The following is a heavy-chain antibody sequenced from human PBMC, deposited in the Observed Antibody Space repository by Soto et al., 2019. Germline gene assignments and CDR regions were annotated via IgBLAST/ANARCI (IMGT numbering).Heavy chain of an antibody. Sequence: SVKVSCKASGGTFSSYAISWVRQAPGQGLEWMGGIIPIFGTANYAQKFQGRVTITADESTSTAYMELSSLRSEDTAVYYCARRRGAVAGPYYYYYGMDVWGQGTTVTVSS. V-gene: IGHV1-69*13. CDR3: ARRRGAVAGPYYYYYGMDV. D-gene: IGHD6-19*01. CDR1: GGTFSSYA. CDR2: IIPIFGTA. J-gene: IGHJ6*02.